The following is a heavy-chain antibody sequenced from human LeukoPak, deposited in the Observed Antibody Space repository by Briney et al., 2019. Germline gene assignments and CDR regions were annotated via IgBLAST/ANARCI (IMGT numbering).Heavy chain of an antibody. V-gene: IGHV4-39*01. Sequence: PSETLSLTCTVSGGSINSSSYYWPWVRQPPGKGLEWIGSISYGVTTYYIPSRKSRVTISVDTSKNQFSLKLSSVTAADTAVYYCARHLRGASIYFDYWGQGTLVTVSS. CDR3: ARHLRGASIYFDY. CDR1: GGSINSSSYY. D-gene: IGHD1-26*01. J-gene: IGHJ4*02. CDR2: ISYGVTT.